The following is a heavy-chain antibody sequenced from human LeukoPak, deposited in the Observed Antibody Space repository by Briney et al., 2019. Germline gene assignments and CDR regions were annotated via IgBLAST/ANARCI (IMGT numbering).Heavy chain of an antibody. J-gene: IGHJ3*01. CDR2: TNTNTGNP. D-gene: IGHD3-10*01. CDR3: ARYGSASGASGSDAFDV. Sequence: ASVKVSCKASGNTLINYALNWVRQAPGQGLEWMGWTNTNTGNPTYAQGFTGRFVFSLDSSVSTAYLQISSLKAEDTAVYFCARYGSASGASGSDAFDVWGQGTMVTVSS. V-gene: IGHV7-4-1*02. CDR1: GNTLINYA.